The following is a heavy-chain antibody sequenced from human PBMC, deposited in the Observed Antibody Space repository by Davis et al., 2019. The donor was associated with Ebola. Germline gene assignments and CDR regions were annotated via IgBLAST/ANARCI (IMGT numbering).Heavy chain of an antibody. D-gene: IGHD3-22*01. CDR3: ARGPSYISEWALDF. J-gene: IGHJ4*02. Sequence: SETLSLTCTVSGGSISGYYWSWIRQAPGKGLEFIGYVFHTGRTNSKSSLKSRVTISVDTSKRQFSLRLSYVTAADTAVYYCARGPSYISEWALDFWGRGTLVTVSA. CDR1: GGSISGYY. V-gene: IGHV4-59*08. CDR2: VFHTGRT.